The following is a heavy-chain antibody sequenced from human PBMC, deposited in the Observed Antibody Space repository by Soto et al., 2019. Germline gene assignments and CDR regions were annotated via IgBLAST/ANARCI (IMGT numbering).Heavy chain of an antibody. D-gene: IGHD2-15*01. J-gene: IGHJ4*02. V-gene: IGHV1-3*01. CDR1: GYTFTSYA. CDR3: ARDGGGWWVVAATLHFDY. CDR2: INAGNGNT. Sequence: QVQLVQSGAEVKKPGASVKVSCKASGYTFTSYAMHWVRQAPGQRLEWMGWINAGNGNTKYSQKFQGRVTITRDTSASTAYMELSSLRSEDTAVYYCARDGGGWWVVAATLHFDYWGQGTLVTVSS.